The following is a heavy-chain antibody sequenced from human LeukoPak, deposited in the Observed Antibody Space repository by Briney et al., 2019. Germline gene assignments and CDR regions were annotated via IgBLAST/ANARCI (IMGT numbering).Heavy chain of an antibody. Sequence: SETLSLTCTVSGGSISSYYWSWIRQPPGKGLEWIGYIYYSGSTNYNPSLKSRVTISVDTSKNQFSLKLSSETAADTAVYYCARQATASYYDLNWFDPWGQGTLVTVSS. D-gene: IGHD3-22*01. CDR1: GGSISSYY. J-gene: IGHJ5*02. CDR3: ARQATASYYDLNWFDP. V-gene: IGHV4-59*08. CDR2: IYYSGST.